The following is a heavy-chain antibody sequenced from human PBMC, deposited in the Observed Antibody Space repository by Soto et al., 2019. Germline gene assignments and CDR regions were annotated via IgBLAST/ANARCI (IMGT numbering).Heavy chain of an antibody. CDR2: ISGSGGST. CDR3: AKDYYYDSSGYYYLGKPFDY. D-gene: IGHD3-22*01. CDR1: GFTFSGYA. J-gene: IGHJ4*02. V-gene: IGHV3-23*01. Sequence: GGSLRLSCAASGFTFSGYAMSWVRQAPGKGLEWVSGISGSGGSTYYADSVKGRFTISRDNSKNTLYLQMNSLRAEDTAVYYCAKDYYYDSSGYYYLGKPFDYWGQGTLVTVSS.